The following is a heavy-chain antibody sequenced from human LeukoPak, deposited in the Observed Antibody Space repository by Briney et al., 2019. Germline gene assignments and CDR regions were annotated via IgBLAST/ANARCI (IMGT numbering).Heavy chain of an antibody. CDR3: ARDKWVMITFGAFDI. CDR1: GGSISSGSYY. D-gene: IGHD3-16*01. V-gene: IGHV4-61*02. J-gene: IGHJ3*02. CDR2: IYTSGST. Sequence: SETLSLTCTVSGGSISSGSYYWSWIRQPAGKGLEWIGRIYTSGSTNYNPSLKSRVTISVDTSKNQFSLKLSSVTAADTAVYYCARDKWVMITFGAFDIWGQGTMVTVSS.